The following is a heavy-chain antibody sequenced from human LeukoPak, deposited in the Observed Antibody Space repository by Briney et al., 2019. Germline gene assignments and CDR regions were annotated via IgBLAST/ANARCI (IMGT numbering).Heavy chain of an antibody. V-gene: IGHV3-30*18. Sequence: GGSLRLPCAASGFTFSNYGMHWVRQAPGKGLEWVALISYDGSNKYFADSVKGRFTISRDNSKNTLYLQMHSLRAEDTAVYYCAKDNVAAAGRYFDYWGQGTLVTVSS. CDR1: GFTFSNYG. J-gene: IGHJ4*02. CDR3: AKDNVAAAGRYFDY. CDR2: ISYDGSNK. D-gene: IGHD6-13*01.